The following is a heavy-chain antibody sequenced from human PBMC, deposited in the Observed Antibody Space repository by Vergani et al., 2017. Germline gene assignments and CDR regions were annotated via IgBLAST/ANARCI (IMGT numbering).Heavy chain of an antibody. J-gene: IGHJ6*02. V-gene: IGHV1-69*17. CDR3: AERGGVVTAPGDYYGMDV. Sequence: QVQLVQSGAEVKKPGSSVKVSCKASGGTFSSYAISWVRQAPGQGLEWMGGIIPIFGIANYAQKFQGRVTITADKSTSTAYMELSSLRSEDTAVYYCAERGGVVTAPGDYYGMDVWGQGTTVTVSS. CDR2: IIPIFGIA. D-gene: IGHD2-21*02. CDR1: GGTFSSYA.